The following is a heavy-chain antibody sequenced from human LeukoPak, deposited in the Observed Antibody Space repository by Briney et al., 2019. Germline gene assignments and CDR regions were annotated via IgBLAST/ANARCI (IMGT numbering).Heavy chain of an antibody. CDR2: ISNNGGTT. CDR3: ARVASSGTYGDY. D-gene: IGHD1-26*01. V-gene: IGHV3-64*01. CDR1: GFTFSSYT. Sequence: GSLRLSCAASGFTFSSYTMHWVRQAPGKGLEYVSAISNNGGTTYYANSVKGRSTISRDNSKNTLYLQMGSLRVEDMAVYYCARVASSGTYGDYWGQGTLVTVSS. J-gene: IGHJ4*02.